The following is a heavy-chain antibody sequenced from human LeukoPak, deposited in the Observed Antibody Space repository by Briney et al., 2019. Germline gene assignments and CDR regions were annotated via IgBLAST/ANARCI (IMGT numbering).Heavy chain of an antibody. J-gene: IGHJ4*02. CDR3: AHSGKVFSYDILTGYYSQPPGPFDY. CDR1: GFSLSTSGVG. CDR2: IYWNDDK. D-gene: IGHD3-9*01. Sequence: SGPTLVKPTQTLTLTCTFSGFSLSTSGVGVGWIRQPPGKALEWLALIYWNDDKRYSPSLKSRLTITKDTSKNQMVLTMTNMDPVDTATYYCAHSGKVFSYDILTGYYSQPPGPFDYWGQGTLVTVSS. V-gene: IGHV2-5*01.